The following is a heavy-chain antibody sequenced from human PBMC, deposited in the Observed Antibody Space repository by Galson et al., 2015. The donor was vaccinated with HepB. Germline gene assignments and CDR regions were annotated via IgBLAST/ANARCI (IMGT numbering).Heavy chain of an antibody. Sequence: QSGAEVKKPGESLKISCKGSGYSFTSYWIGWVRQMPGKGLEWMGIIYPGDSDTRYSPSFQGQVTISADKSISTAYLQWSSLKASDTAMYYCARHVRYYDIWTGRTKNDYYFDYWGQGTLVTVSS. D-gene: IGHD3-9*01. CDR2: IYPGDSDT. CDR3: ARHVRYYDIWTGRTKNDYYFDY. CDR1: GYSFTSYW. V-gene: IGHV5-51*01. J-gene: IGHJ4*02.